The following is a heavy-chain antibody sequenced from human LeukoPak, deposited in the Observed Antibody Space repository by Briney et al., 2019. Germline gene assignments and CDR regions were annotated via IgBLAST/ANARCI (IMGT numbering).Heavy chain of an antibody. D-gene: IGHD4-17*01. CDR3: ARGSTVTTPFDY. J-gene: IGHJ4*02. CDR2: ISYDGSNK. CDR1: GFTFSSYG. V-gene: IGHV3-33*01. Sequence: VRLSCAASGFTFSSYGMHWVRQAPGKGLEWVAVISYDGSNKYYADSVKGRFTISRDNSKNTLYLQMNSLRAEDTAVYYCARGSTVTTPFDYWGQGTLVT.